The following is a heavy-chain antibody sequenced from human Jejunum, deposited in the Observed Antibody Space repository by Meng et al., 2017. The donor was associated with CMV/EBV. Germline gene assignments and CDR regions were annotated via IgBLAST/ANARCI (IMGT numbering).Heavy chain of an antibody. J-gene: IGHJ3*02. Sequence: TFRSFAISWVRKAPGQGLEWMGAIIPMFGTGKYAQKFQGRVTITADESTNTAYMELSSLRAEDTAVYYCVRDLRQHLVVWSDAFDIWGQGTKVTVSS. CDR3: VRDLRQHLVVWSDAFDI. CDR2: IIPMFGTG. CDR1: TFRSFA. D-gene: IGHD6-13*01. V-gene: IGHV1-69*01.